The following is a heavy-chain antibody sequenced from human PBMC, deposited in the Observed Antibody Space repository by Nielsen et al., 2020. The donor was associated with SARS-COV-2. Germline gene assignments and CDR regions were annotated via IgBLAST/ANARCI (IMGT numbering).Heavy chain of an antibody. D-gene: IGHD6-19*01. CDR3: ARWRTYGNGWDF. V-gene: IGHV1-18*04. CDR2: VSAYNANT. CDR1: GYTFNNNG. J-gene: IGHJ4*02. Sequence: ASVKVSCKASGYTFNNNGFSWVRQAPGQGLEWVGWVSAYNANTNYAQKLQGRVTMTTHSSTGTVYMELRSLRADDTAIYYCARWRTYGNGWDFWGQGTLVTVSS.